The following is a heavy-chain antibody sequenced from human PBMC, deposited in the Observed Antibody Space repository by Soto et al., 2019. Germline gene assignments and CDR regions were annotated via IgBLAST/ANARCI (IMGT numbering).Heavy chain of an antibody. V-gene: IGHV3-74*01. CDR2: INNDGSST. J-gene: IGHJ4*02. CDR3: ARDVAVAGRMYY. D-gene: IGHD6-19*01. CDR1: GFTFSSYW. Sequence: EVQLVESGGGLVQPGGSLRLSCAASGFTFSSYWMNWVRQVPGKGLVWVSRINNDGSSTCYADSVKGRFTISRDNAKNTLDLQMNSLRVEDTAVYYCARDVAVAGRMYYWGQGTLGTGSS.